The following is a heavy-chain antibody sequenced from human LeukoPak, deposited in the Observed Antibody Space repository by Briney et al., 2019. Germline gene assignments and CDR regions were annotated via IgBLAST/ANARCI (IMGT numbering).Heavy chain of an antibody. CDR3: ASTVVTGRLGWFDP. CDR2: IYYSGST. Sequence: SETLSLTCTVSGGSISSSSYYWGWIRQPPGKGLEWIGSIYYSGSTYYNPSLKSRVTISVDTSNNQFSLKLTSVTAADTAVYYCASTVVTGRLGWFDPWGQGTLVTVSS. J-gene: IGHJ5*02. D-gene: IGHD4-23*01. V-gene: IGHV4-39*01. CDR1: GGSISSSSYY.